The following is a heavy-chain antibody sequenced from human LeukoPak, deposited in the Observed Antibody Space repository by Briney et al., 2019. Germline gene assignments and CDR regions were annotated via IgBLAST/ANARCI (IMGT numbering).Heavy chain of an antibody. CDR1: GFTFSNYA. J-gene: IGHJ4*02. CDR3: AKGLGSGSGYLDY. Sequence: PGGSRRLSCAASGFTFSNYAMSWGRQAPGKGLEWVSVVTGSGGGTDYADSVKGRFTISRDNSKNTLYLQMNSLRAEDTAVYYCAKGLGSGSGYLDYWGQGTLVTVSS. D-gene: IGHD3-10*01. V-gene: IGHV3-23*01. CDR2: VTGSGGGT.